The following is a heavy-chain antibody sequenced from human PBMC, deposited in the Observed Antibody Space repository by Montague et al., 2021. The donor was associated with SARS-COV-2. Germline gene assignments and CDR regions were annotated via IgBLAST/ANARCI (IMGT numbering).Heavy chain of an antibody. CDR2: IFHSGRT. D-gene: IGHD3-22*01. V-gene: IGHV4-59*01. Sequence: SETLSLTCTVSGGSIDSFYWSWIRRPPGKGLEWIGCIFHSGRTYYNPSLESRVSMSADTSKNQVSLRLSSLTAADTAVYYCARGGYYDNTGYYSDYYYNMDVWGQGTTVTVSS. J-gene: IGHJ6*02. CDR3: ARGGYYDNTGYYSDYYYNMDV. CDR1: GGSIDSFY.